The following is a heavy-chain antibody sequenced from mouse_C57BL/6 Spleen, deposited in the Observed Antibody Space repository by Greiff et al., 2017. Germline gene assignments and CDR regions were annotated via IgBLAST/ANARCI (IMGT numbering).Heavy chain of an antibody. CDR3: TRGDYYFDY. Sequence: EVKVVESGGGLVKPGGSLKLSCAASGFTFSSYTMSWVRQTPEKRLEWVATISGGGGNTYYPDSVKGRFTIARDNAKNTLYPQMSSLRSEDTALYCCTRGDYYFDYWGQGTTLTVSS. CDR2: ISGGGGNT. J-gene: IGHJ2*01. V-gene: IGHV5-9*01. CDR1: GFTFSSYT.